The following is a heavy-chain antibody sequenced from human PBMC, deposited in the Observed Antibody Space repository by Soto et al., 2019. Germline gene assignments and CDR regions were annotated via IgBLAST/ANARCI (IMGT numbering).Heavy chain of an antibody. J-gene: IGHJ5*01. D-gene: IGHD1-26*01. CDR1: GFTFSDHF. CDR2: TTNKRNNYTT. Sequence: LESGGDLVQPGESLRLSCSASGFTFSDHFVDWIRQPPGKGLEWIGRTTNKRNNYTTHFAASVSGRFAISRDFSKNAVYLQMNSLKTEDTAVYYFSALGISDSWGQGTLVTVSS. V-gene: IGHV3-72*01. CDR3: SALGISDS.